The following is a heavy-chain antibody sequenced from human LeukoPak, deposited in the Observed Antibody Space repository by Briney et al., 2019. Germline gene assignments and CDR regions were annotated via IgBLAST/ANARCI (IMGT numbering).Heavy chain of an antibody. Sequence: GESLKISCKGSGYSFTSYWIGWGRQMPGKGVEWRGIIYPGDSDTRYSPSFQGQVTISADKSISTAYLQMNSLRAEDTAVYYCAKDSRIPAGGTEPSDYWGQGTLVTVS. CDR2: IYPGDSDT. CDR1: GYSFTSYW. V-gene: IGHV5-51*01. D-gene: IGHD6-13*01. CDR3: AKDSRIPAGGTEPSDY. J-gene: IGHJ4*02.